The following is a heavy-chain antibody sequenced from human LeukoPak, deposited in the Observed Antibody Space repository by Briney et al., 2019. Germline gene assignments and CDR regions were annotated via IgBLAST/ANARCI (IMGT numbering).Heavy chain of an antibody. CDR3: ASYWELVDAFDI. Sequence: SETLSLTCTVSGGSLSSYYWSWIRQPPGKGLEWIGYIYYSGSTNHNPSLKSRVTISVDTSKNQFSLKLSSVTAADTAVYYCASYWELVDAFDIWGQGTMVTVSS. J-gene: IGHJ3*02. CDR1: GGSLSSYY. V-gene: IGHV4-59*01. CDR2: IYYSGST. D-gene: IGHD1-26*01.